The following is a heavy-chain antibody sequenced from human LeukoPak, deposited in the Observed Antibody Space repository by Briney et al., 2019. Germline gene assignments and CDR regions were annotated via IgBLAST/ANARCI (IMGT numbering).Heavy chain of an antibody. CDR1: GYSFTNYW. V-gene: IGHV5-51*01. Sequence: GESLNISCKGSGYSFTNYWIGWVRQMPGKGLDWMGIIYPHDSNPRYSPSFQGQVTISADKSISTAYLQWSSLKASDTAMYYCARAISGETSGYYYADYWGQGTLVTVSS. D-gene: IGHD3-22*01. CDR2: IYPHDSNP. CDR3: ARAISGETSGYYYADY. J-gene: IGHJ4*02.